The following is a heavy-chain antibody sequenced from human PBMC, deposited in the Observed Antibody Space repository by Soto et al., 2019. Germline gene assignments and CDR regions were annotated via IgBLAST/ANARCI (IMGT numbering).Heavy chain of an antibody. D-gene: IGHD3-16*01. CDR3: ARHTDDVHYVWGRDYYGMDV. CDR2: SSINNGKT. V-gene: IGHV1-18*01. J-gene: IGHJ6*02. Sequence: QVQLVQSGGEVKKPGASVKVSCQAAGYTFTRFGITWVRQAPGQGLEWMGWSSINNGKTNYAQKFQGRVTMTTDTSTNTAYMELRSLRSDDTAVYYCARHTDDVHYVWGRDYYGMDVWGQVSTVTVSS. CDR1: GYTFTRFG.